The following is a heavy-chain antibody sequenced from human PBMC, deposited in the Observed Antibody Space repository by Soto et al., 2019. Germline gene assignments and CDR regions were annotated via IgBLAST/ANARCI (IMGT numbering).Heavy chain of an antibody. V-gene: IGHV4-61*01. Sequence: PSETLSLTCTVSGGSVSSDTHYWSWIRQPPGKRLEWIGLIYSSGSTNYNPSLKRRVTMSVDTSKNQFSLKLRSVIVADTAVYHCARFVRSCSGTTCYTRADVWGQGTTVTVSS. CDR1: GGSVSSDTHY. D-gene: IGHD2-2*02. CDR2: IYSSGST. J-gene: IGHJ6*02. CDR3: ARFVRSCSGTTCYTRADV.